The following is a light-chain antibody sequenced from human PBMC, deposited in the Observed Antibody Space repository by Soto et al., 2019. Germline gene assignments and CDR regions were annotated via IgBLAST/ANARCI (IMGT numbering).Light chain of an antibody. J-gene: IGKJ2*02. CDR2: DAS. V-gene: IGKV3-11*01. CDR1: QSVSSN. Sequence: EIVLTQSPATLPLSPGERATLSCRASQSVSSNLAWYQQKPGQAPRLLIYDASKRATGMPARFSGSGSGTDFTLTISSLEPEDFAVYYCQQRRGTFGQGTNLEIK. CDR3: QQRRGT.